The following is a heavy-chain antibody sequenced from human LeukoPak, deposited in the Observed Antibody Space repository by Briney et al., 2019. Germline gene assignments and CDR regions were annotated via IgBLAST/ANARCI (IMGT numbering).Heavy chain of an antibody. CDR2: IYPDDSDT. CDR1: GYIFTNYW. V-gene: IGHV5-51*01. Sequence: GGSLKISCKGSGYIFTNYWIGWVRQMPGKGLEWMGIIYPDDSDTRYSPSFRGQVTFSADKSISTAYLQWSSLKASDTAMYYCARPSAYGEDAFDVWGQGTFVTVSS. D-gene: IGHD2-21*01. CDR3: ARPSAYGEDAFDV. J-gene: IGHJ3*01.